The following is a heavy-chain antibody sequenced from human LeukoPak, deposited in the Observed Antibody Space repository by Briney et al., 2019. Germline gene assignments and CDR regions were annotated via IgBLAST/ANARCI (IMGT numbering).Heavy chain of an antibody. Sequence: SETLSLTCTVSGGSISSGGYYWSWIRQHPGKGLEWMGYIYYSGSTYYNPSLKSRVTISVDTSKNQFSLKLSSVTAADTAVYYCARGGTSVLTPDLSAFDIWGQGTMVTVSS. CDR1: GGSISSGGYY. D-gene: IGHD4-23*01. J-gene: IGHJ3*02. CDR3: ARGGTSVLTPDLSAFDI. V-gene: IGHV4-31*03. CDR2: IYYSGST.